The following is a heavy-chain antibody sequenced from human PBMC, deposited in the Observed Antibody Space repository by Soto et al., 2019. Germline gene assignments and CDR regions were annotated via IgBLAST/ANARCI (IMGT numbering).Heavy chain of an antibody. V-gene: IGHV3-23*01. CDR1: GFTFSSYA. CDR3: AKISPIVVVPAATARDY. D-gene: IGHD2-2*01. CDR2: IGGSGGST. Sequence: PGGSLRLSCAASGFTFSSYAMSWVRQAPGKGLEWVSAIGGSGGSTYYADSVKGRFTISRDNSKNTLYLQMNSLRAEDTAVYYCAKISPIVVVPAATARDYWGQGTLVTVSS. J-gene: IGHJ4*02.